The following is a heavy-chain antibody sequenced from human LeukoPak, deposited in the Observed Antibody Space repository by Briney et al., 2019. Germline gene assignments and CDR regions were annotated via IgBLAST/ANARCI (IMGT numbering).Heavy chain of an antibody. CDR3: ARGGSGSYFSWLDP. D-gene: IGHD3-10*01. Sequence: ASVKVSCKASGYTFTSYGISWVRQAPGQGLGGMGWISAYNGNTNYAQKLQGRVTMTRDTSISTASMELSRLRSDDTAVYSCARGGSGSYFSWLDPWGQGTLVTVSS. CDR2: ISAYNGNT. CDR1: GYTFTSYG. J-gene: IGHJ5*02. V-gene: IGHV1-18*01.